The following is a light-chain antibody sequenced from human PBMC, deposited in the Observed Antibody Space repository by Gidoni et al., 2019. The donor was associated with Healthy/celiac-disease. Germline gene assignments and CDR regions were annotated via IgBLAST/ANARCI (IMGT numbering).Light chain of an antibody. CDR1: QSISSY. CDR3: QQSYSTPST. CDR2: AAS. Sequence: PATLPASVVDRVNITCRASQSISSYLTWYQQKPGKDPKLLIYAASSLQSGVPSRFSGSGSGTDFTLTISSLQPEDFATYYCQQSYSTPSTFGQGTRLEIK. J-gene: IGKJ5*01. V-gene: IGKV1-39*01.